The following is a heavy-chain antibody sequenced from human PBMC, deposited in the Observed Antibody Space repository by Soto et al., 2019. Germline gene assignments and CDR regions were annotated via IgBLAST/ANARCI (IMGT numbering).Heavy chain of an antibody. CDR1: GGPISIRTYS. CDR3: ARGPSGDKVDY. J-gene: IGHJ4*02. D-gene: IGHD7-27*01. CDR2: IYYHGNT. Sequence: SETLSLTCAVSGGPISIRTYSWGWIRHPPGKSLEWIGTIYYHGNTYSNPSLKSRVTISVDTSNNQLSLKLRSVTAADTAVYYCARGPSGDKVDYWGQGTLVTVSS. V-gene: IGHV4-39*01.